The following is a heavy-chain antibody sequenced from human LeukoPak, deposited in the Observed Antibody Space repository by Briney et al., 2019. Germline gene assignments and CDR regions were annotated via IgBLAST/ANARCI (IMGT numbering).Heavy chain of an antibody. CDR1: GFTFSNYY. Sequence: GGSLRLSCEASGFTFSNYYMSWIRQAPGKGLEWVSHIKGNGATTYYADSVRGRFTISRDNAKDSLFLQMNSLRVDDTATYYCARAGEMRYMDVWGKGTAVAVS. CDR2: IKGNGATT. D-gene: IGHD5-24*01. J-gene: IGHJ6*03. V-gene: IGHV3-11*01. CDR3: ARAGEMRYMDV.